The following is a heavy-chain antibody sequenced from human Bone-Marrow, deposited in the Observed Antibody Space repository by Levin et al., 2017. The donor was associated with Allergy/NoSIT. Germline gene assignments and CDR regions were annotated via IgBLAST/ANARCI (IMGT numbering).Heavy chain of an antibody. V-gene: IGHV3-23*01. D-gene: IGHD2-21*01. Sequence: GESLKISCAASGFTFSSYAMSWVRQTAEKGLGWVSTLSGTTDITYYAKSVKGRFTVSRDNSKDTLYLHMNSLRVDDTAVYYCAKDRHCDGDKCSLELEYGGQGTLVTVSS. CDR2: LSGTTDIT. CDR3: AKDRHCDGDKCSLELEY. CDR1: GFTFSSYA. J-gene: IGHJ4*02.